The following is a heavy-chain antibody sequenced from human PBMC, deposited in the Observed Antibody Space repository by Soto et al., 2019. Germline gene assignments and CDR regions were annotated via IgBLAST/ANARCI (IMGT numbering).Heavy chain of an antibody. Sequence: GGSLRLSCAASGFTFSSYAMHWVRQAPGKGLEWVAVISYDGSNKYYADSVKGRFTISRDNSKNTLYLQMNSLRAEDTAVYYCARTLYYYGSGSRYYYYGMDVWGQGTTVTVSS. J-gene: IGHJ6*02. CDR2: ISYDGSNK. CDR3: ARTLYYYGSGSRYYYYGMDV. D-gene: IGHD3-10*01. CDR1: GFTFSSYA. V-gene: IGHV3-30-3*01.